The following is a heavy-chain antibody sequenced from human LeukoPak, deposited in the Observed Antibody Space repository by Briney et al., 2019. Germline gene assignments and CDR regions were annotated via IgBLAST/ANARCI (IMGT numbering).Heavy chain of an antibody. Sequence: PGGSLRLSCAASGFTFNTYAMSWVRPAPGKGLEWVSTITESGGSTYYADSAKGRFTISRDNSKNTLRLQMNSLRPEDTAVYYCAKVQLGIGVDYWGQGTLVTVSS. V-gene: IGHV3-23*01. J-gene: IGHJ4*02. CDR2: ITESGGST. CDR1: GFTFNTYA. CDR3: AKVQLGIGVDY. D-gene: IGHD7-27*01.